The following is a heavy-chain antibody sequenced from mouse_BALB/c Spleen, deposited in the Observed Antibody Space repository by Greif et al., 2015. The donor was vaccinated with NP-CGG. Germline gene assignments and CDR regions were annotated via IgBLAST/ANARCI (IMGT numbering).Heavy chain of an antibody. CDR2: IYPGSGST. D-gene: IGHD1-2*01. CDR3: TRCITTASWFAY. V-gene: IGHV1S22*01. Sequence: LKESGSELVRPGASVKLSCKASGYTFTSYWMHWVKQRPGQGLEWIGNIYPGSGSTNYDEKFKSKATLTVDTSSSTAYTQLSSLTSEDSAVYCCTRCITTASWFAYWGQGTLVTVSA. J-gene: IGHJ3*01. CDR1: GYTFTSYW.